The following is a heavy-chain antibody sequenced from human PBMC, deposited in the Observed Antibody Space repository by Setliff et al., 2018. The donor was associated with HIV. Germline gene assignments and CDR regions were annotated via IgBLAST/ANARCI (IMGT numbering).Heavy chain of an antibody. V-gene: IGHV3-23*01. J-gene: IGHJ4*02. D-gene: IGHD1-7*01. CDR2: IYDSGDI. CDR1: GFTSSSFS. Sequence: PGGSLRLSCAASGFTSSSFSMYWVRQAPGKGLEWVSRIYDSGDIWYADSVRGRFTISRDNSKDTLYLQMNSLRAEDTALYYCAKVRWTANYYFDCWGQGALVTVSS. CDR3: AKVRWTANYYFDC.